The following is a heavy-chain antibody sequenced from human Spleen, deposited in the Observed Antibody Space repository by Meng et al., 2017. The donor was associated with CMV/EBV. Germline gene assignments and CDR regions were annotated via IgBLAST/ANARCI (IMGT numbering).Heavy chain of an antibody. Sequence: ASGFTFSRNWMHWVRQVPGKGLVWVSRINSDGSTTNYADSVKGRFTISRDNAKNTLYLQMSSLRAEDTAVYHCASRGARVIGGAFDYWGQGTLVTVSS. CDR3: ASRGARVIGGAFDY. V-gene: IGHV3-74*01. D-gene: IGHD3-16*01. CDR1: GFTFSRNW. J-gene: IGHJ4*02. CDR2: INSDGSTT.